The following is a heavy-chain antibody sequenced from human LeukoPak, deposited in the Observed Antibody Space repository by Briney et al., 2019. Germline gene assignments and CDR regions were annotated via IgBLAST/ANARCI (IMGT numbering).Heavy chain of an antibody. CDR3: AGGAVVVTARYYFDY. V-gene: IGHV3-48*03. CDR2: ISSSGSTI. D-gene: IGHD2-21*02. Sequence: GGSLRLSCAASGFTFSSYEMNWVRQAPGKGLEWVSYISSSGSTIYYADSVKGRFTISRDNAKNSLFLQMNSLRAEDTAVYYCAGGAVVVTARYYFDYWGQGTLVTVSS. CDR1: GFTFSSYE. J-gene: IGHJ4*02.